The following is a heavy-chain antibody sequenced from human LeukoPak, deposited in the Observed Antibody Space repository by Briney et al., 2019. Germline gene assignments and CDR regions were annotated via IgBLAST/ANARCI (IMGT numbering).Heavy chain of an antibody. CDR1: GYTFTGYY. CDR3: ASSPQTYCSSTSCYTTTLRGYYYYYMDV. D-gene: IGHD2-2*02. V-gene: IGHV1-2*02. J-gene: IGHJ6*03. CDR2: INPNSGGT. Sequence: VASVKVSCKASGYTFTGYYMHWVRQAPGQGLEWMGWINPNSGGTNYAQKFQGRVTMTRDTSISTAYMELSRLRSEDTAVYYCASSPQTYCSSTSCYTTTLRGYYYYYMDVWGKGTTVTVSS.